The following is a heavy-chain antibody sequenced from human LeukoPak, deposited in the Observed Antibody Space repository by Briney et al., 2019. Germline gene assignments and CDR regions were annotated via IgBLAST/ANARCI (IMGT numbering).Heavy chain of an antibody. V-gene: IGHV3-48*03. CDR3: ARDNVNGAFVICLDY. J-gene: IGHJ4*02. CDR1: GFTFSSYA. D-gene: IGHD2-8*01. CDR2: ISSGGNTE. Sequence: GGSLRLSCAASGFTFSSYAMNWVRQAPGKGLEWISHISSGGNTEYYVDSVRGRFTMSRDNAKNLLFLQMSSLRAEDTAVYYCARDNVNGAFVICLDYWGQGALVSVSS.